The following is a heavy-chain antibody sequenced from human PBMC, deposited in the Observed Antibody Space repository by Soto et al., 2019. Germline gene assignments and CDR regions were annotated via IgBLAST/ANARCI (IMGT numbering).Heavy chain of an antibody. CDR1: GGSISSYY. CDR3: ARGSYDYIWGSYREAFDI. V-gene: IGHV4-59*01. Sequence: SETLSLTCTVSGGSISSYYWSWIRQPPGKGLEWIGYIYYSGSTNYNPSLKSRVTISVDTSKNQFSLKLSSVTAADTAVYYCARGSYDYIWGSYREAFDISGQGTMVTVS. D-gene: IGHD3-16*02. CDR2: IYYSGST. J-gene: IGHJ3*02.